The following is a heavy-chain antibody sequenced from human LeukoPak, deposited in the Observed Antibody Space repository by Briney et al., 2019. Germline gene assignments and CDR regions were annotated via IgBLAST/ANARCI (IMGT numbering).Heavy chain of an antibody. CDR1: GFTFSNYA. V-gene: IGHV3-21*01. CDR2: ISSSGSYI. D-gene: IGHD3-22*01. CDR3: ARGLYPDYYVSSGSSPPEH. Sequence: GGSLRLSCAASGFTFSNYAMHWVRQAPGKGLEWVSSISSSGSYIYYADSMQGRFTISRDNSKNSLFLQMNSLRAEDTAVYYCARGLYPDYYVSSGSSPPEHWGQGTLVTVSS. J-gene: IGHJ1*01.